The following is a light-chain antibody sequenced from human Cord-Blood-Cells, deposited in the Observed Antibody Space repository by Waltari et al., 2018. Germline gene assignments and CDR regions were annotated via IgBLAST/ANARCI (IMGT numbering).Light chain of an antibody. CDR1: QSVSSSY. Sequence: EMVLTQSPATLSLSPGERATLSCRDSQSVSSSYLAWYQQKPGQAPRLPIYGAASMATGSPDRFSCSWSWTDFTLTNSRLEPEDFAVYYCQQYGSSIFTFGPGTKVDIK. V-gene: IGKV3-20*01. J-gene: IGKJ3*01. CDR2: GAA. CDR3: QQYGSSIFT.